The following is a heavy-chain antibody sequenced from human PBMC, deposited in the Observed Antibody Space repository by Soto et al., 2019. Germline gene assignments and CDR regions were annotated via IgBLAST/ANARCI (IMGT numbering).Heavy chain of an antibody. V-gene: IGHV4-59*08. CDR2: IYYSGST. D-gene: IGHD6-13*01. CDR3: ARQLRSSSSPRGNWFDP. J-gene: IGHJ5*02. CDR1: GGSISSYY. Sequence: SETLSLTCTVSGGSISSYYWSWIRQPPGKGLEWIGYIYYSGSTNYNPSLKSRVTISVDTSKNQFSLKLSSVTAADTAGYYCARQLRSSSSPRGNWFDPWGQGTLVTVSS.